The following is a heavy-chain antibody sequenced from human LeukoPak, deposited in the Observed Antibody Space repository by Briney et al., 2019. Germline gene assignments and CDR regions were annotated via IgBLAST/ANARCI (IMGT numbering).Heavy chain of an antibody. CDR2: TSHAGST. CDR1: GGSFSDNF. Sequence: SETLSLTCAGYGGSFSDNFWTWLRHPPGKGLEWIGETSHAGSTNYNTSLRPGITMSVDTSKNPFSLKVISVSDANTAMYYCARRSPNHGWPFDSWGQGTRVTVSS. CDR3: ARRSPNHGWPFDS. V-gene: IGHV4-34*01. D-gene: IGHD6-19*01. J-gene: IGHJ4*02.